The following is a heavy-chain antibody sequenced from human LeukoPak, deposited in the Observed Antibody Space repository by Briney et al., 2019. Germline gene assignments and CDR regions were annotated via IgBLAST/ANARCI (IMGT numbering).Heavy chain of an antibody. D-gene: IGHD3-22*01. V-gene: IGHV1-2*02. CDR2: INPNSGGT. CDR1: GYTFTGYY. J-gene: IGHJ4*02. CDR3: ARGPPLPEYYYDSSGYYDY. Sequence: ASVKVSCKASGYTFTGYYMHWVRQAPGQRLEWMGWINPNSGGTNYAQKFQGRVTMTRDTSISTAYMELSRLRSDDTAVYYCARGPPLPEYYYDSSGYYDYWGQGTLVTVSS.